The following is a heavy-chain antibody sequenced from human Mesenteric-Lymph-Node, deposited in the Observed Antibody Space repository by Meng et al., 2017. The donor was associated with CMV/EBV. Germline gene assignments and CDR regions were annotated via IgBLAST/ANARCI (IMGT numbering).Heavy chain of an antibody. J-gene: IGHJ6*02. CDR1: GFTFSSYD. CDR2: IGTAGDT. D-gene: IGHD2-2*01. CDR3: ARARSTSPHHYYYYYGMDV. V-gene: IGHV3-13*01. Sequence: GESLKISCAASGFTFSSYDMHWVRQATGKGLEWVSAIGTAGDTYYPGSVKGRFTISRENAKNSLYLQMNSLRAEDTAVYYCARARSTSPHHYYYYYGMDVWGQGTTVTVSS.